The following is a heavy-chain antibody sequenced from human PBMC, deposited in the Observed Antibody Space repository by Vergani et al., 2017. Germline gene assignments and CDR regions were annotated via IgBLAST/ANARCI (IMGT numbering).Heavy chain of an antibody. D-gene: IGHD2-2*02. CDR3: YTDYHDY. CDR2: IRSKNDGGTA. V-gene: IGHV3-15*01. CDR1: GFTVSSNY. Sequence: VQLVESGGGLVQPGGSLRLSCAASGFTVSSNYMSWVRQAPGKGLEWIGRIRSKNDGGTADYAAPLKGRFTISRDDSKDSAFLLVNNLKTEDTAVYFCYTDYHDYWGQGTLVTVSS. J-gene: IGHJ4*02.